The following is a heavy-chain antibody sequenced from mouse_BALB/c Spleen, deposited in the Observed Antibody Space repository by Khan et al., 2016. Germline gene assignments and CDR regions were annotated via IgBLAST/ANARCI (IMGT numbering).Heavy chain of an antibody. Sequence: QIQLVQSGPELKKPGETVKISCKASGYTFTNYGMNWVKQAPGKGLKWMGWINTNTGEPTYAEEFKGRFAFSLETSASTAYLQINNLKKEDTATYSCGRSGGNFDYWGQGTTLTVSS. J-gene: IGHJ2*01. CDR2: INTNTGEP. CDR1: GYTFTNYG. V-gene: IGHV9-3*02. D-gene: IGHD3-1*01. CDR3: GRSGGNFDY.